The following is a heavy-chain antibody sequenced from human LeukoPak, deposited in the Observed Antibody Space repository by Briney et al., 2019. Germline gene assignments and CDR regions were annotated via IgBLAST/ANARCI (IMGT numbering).Heavy chain of an antibody. Sequence: PSEALSLTCTVSGGSISSGDYYWSWIRQPPGQGLEWVGYIYYSGSTYYNPSLKSRVTISVDTSKNQFSLKLSSVTAADTAVYYCARGLYDCSSTSCHPRFDYWGQGTLVTVSS. CDR1: GGSISSGDYY. CDR2: IYYSGST. CDR3: ARGLYDCSSTSCHPRFDY. V-gene: IGHV4-30-4*08. J-gene: IGHJ4*02. D-gene: IGHD2-2*01.